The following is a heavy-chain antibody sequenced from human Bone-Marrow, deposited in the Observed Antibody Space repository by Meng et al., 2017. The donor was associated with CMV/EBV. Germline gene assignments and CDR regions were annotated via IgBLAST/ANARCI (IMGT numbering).Heavy chain of an antibody. CDR1: GYMFTTYW. D-gene: IGHD1-7*01. V-gene: IGHV5-51*01. Sequence: KVSCKVSGYMFTTYWIGWVRQMPGKGLEWMGIIYPGDSDTRYSPSFQGQVTISADKSINTAYLQWSSLKASDTAIYYCARQDWTYGHRPYYFDYWGQGALVTVSS. J-gene: IGHJ4*02. CDR3: ARQDWTYGHRPYYFDY. CDR2: IYPGDSDT.